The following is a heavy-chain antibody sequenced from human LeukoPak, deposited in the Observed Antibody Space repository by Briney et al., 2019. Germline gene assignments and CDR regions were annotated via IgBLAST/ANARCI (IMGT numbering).Heavy chain of an antibody. CDR1: GFTFSIYS. Sequence: GGSLRLSCAAAGFTFSIYSMNWVRQAPGKGLEWVSSISSSSSYIYYADSVKGRFTISRDNAKNSLYLQMNSLRAEDTAVYYCARDPGYSGYDLFDYWGQGTLVTVSS. V-gene: IGHV3-21*01. D-gene: IGHD5-12*01. J-gene: IGHJ4*02. CDR3: ARDPGYSGYDLFDY. CDR2: ISSSSSYI.